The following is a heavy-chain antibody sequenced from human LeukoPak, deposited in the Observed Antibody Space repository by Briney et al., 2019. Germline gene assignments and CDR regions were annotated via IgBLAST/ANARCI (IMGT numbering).Heavy chain of an antibody. V-gene: IGHV3-74*01. CDR1: GFTFSSHW. J-gene: IGHJ4*02. CDR2: INSDGSST. CDR3: ARDFIRGSGWYGDY. D-gene: IGHD6-19*01. Sequence: QSGGSLRLSCAAAGFTFSSHWTYWVRQAPGKGLVWVSRINSDGSSTSYADSVKGRFTTSRDNAKNTLYLQMHSLRAEDTAVYYCARDFIRGSGWYGDYWGQGTLVTVSS.